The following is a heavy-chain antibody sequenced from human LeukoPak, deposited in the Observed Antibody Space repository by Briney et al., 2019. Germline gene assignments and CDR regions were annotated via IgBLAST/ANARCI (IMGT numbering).Heavy chain of an antibody. V-gene: IGHV5-51*01. CDR2: IYPGDSDI. CDR3: ARFRCSYYYYMDV. D-gene: IGHD2-8*01. J-gene: IGHJ6*03. Sequence: GESLKISCKGSGYSFASYWIGWVRQMPGKGLEWMGIIYPGDSDIRYSPSFQGQVTISADKSITTAYLQLRSLKAADTAMYYCARFRCSYYYYMDVWGKGTTVTVSS. CDR1: GYSFASYW.